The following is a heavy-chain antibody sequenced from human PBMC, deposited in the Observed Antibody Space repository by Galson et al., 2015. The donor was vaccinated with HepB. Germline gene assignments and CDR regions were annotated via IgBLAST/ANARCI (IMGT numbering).Heavy chain of an antibody. CDR1: GFTFSSYS. V-gene: IGHV3-21*01. Sequence: SLRLSCAASGFTFSSYSMNWVRQAPGKGLEWVSSISSSSSYIYYADSVKGRFTISRDNAKDSLYLQMNSLRAEDTAVYYCARDPDRYYYGSSGYLNSNWFDPWGQGTLVTVSS. CDR2: ISSSSSYI. D-gene: IGHD3-22*01. J-gene: IGHJ5*02. CDR3: ARDPDRYYYGSSGYLNSNWFDP.